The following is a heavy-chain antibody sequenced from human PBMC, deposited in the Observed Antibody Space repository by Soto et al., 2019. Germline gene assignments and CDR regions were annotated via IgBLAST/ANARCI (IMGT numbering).Heavy chain of an antibody. Sequence: GSLRLSCAASGFTFSSYSMNWVRQAPGKGLEWVSYISSSSSTIYYADSVKGRFTISRDNAKNSLYLQMNSLRAEDTAVYYCARDGRQLVRSPYYYYYMDVWGKGTTVTVSS. V-gene: IGHV3-48*01. CDR3: ARDGRQLVRSPYYYYYMDV. J-gene: IGHJ6*03. CDR1: GFTFSSYS. CDR2: ISSSSSTI. D-gene: IGHD6-6*01.